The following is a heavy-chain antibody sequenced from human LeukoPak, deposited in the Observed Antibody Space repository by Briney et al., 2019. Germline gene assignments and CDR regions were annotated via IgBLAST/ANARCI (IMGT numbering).Heavy chain of an antibody. J-gene: IGHJ6*03. D-gene: IGHD1-26*01. CDR3: ARGGVGAYYYYYMDV. Sequence: ASVKVSCKASGYTFISYDINWVRQATGQGIEWMGWMNPNSGNTGYAQKFQGRVTMTRNTSISTAYMELSSLRSEDTAVYYCARGGVGAYYYYYMDVWGKGTTVTISS. CDR1: GYTFISYD. V-gene: IGHV1-8*01. CDR2: MNPNSGNT.